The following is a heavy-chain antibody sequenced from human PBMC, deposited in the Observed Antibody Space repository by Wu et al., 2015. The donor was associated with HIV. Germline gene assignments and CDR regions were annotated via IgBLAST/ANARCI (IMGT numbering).Heavy chain of an antibody. CDR2: LNPNSGYT. CDR3: ARDGPRGLVRGVIVY. J-gene: IGHJ4*02. V-gene: IGHV1-8*01. D-gene: IGHD3-10*02. Sequence: QVQLVQSGAEVKKPGASVKVSCKASGYTFTGHDVNWVRQTRGQGLEWMGWLNPNSGYTVYLQKFQGRVSMTADTSINTAYMELSGLTSEDTAVYYCARDGPRGLVRGVIVYWGQGTLVTVSS. CDR1: GYTFTGHD.